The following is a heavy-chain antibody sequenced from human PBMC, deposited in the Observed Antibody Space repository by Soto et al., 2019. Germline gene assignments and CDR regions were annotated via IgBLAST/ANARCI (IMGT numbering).Heavy chain of an antibody. J-gene: IGHJ4*02. Sequence: EVQLLESGGALVQPGGSLRLSCAASGFTFRNYVMNWVRQAPGKGLEWVSGITADGVTTSYADSVKGRFTISRDNSKNTLHLQMNSLRAEDTAIYYCAKRPLAGINYWGQGTLVTVSS. CDR2: ITADGVTT. CDR1: GFTFRNYV. V-gene: IGHV3-23*01. CDR3: AKRPLAGINY. D-gene: IGHD2-21*01.